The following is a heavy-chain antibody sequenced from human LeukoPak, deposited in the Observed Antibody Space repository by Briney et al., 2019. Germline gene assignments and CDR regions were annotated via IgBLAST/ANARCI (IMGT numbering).Heavy chain of an antibody. J-gene: IGHJ4*02. Sequence: PGKSLRLSCEASGFTFSSYAMHWVRQAPGKGLEWVAVVSYDGSNEYYAESVKGRFTISRDNAKNSLYLQMNSLRAEDTAVYYCARGPSYCGGDCYYYFDYWGQGTLVTVSS. CDR2: VSYDGSNE. V-gene: IGHV3-30-3*01. CDR1: GFTFSSYA. CDR3: ARGPSYCGGDCYYYFDY. D-gene: IGHD2-21*01.